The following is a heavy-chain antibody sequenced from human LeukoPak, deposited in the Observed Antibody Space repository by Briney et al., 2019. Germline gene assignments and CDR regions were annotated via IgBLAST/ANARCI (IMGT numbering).Heavy chain of an antibody. CDR3: ARGSGYDSSGYYYSPENAFDI. Sequence: SETLSLTCTVSGGSISNYYWSWIRQPPGKGLEWIGYIYYSGSTNYNPSLKSRVTISVDTSKNQFSLKLSSVTAADTAVYYCARGSGYDSSGYYYSPENAFDIWGQGTMVTVSS. D-gene: IGHD3-22*01. CDR1: GGSISNYY. J-gene: IGHJ3*02. V-gene: IGHV4-59*12. CDR2: IYYSGST.